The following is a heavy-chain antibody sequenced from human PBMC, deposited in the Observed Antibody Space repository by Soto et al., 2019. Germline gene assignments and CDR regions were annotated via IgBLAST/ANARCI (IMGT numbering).Heavy chain of an antibody. CDR3: ATRLPAVSFVYLLLNSPASRSFDY. CDR2: ISASGSNS. CDR1: GFTFSSYA. J-gene: IGHJ4*02. V-gene: IGHV3-23*01. D-gene: IGHD3-22*01. Sequence: GGSLRLSCAASGFTFSSYAMSWVCQAQGKGLEWISIISASGSNSYHADSVKGRFTISRDNSINTLYLQMNSLRVEDTAVDYFATRLPAVSFVYLLLNSPASRSFDYWGQGVLVTVSS.